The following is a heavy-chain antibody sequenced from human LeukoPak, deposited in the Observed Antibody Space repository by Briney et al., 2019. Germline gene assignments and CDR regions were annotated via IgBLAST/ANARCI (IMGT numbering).Heavy chain of an antibody. CDR3: ARATSGYYDY. J-gene: IGHJ4*02. CDR1: GYGFTSCG. Sequence: ASVKVSCKASGYGFTSCGISWGRQAPGQGLEWMGWISAYNGHTNYAKKLQGRVTMTTDTSTSTAYMELRTLRSDDTAVYYCARATSGYYDYWGQGILVTVSS. V-gene: IGHV1-18*01. D-gene: IGHD3-22*01. CDR2: ISAYNGHT.